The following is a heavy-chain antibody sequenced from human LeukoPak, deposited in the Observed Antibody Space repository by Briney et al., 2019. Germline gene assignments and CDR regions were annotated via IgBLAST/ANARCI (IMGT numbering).Heavy chain of an antibody. CDR1: GFTFSTYS. CDR2: ISDSSAM. D-gene: IGHD5-12*01. CDR3: ARDGGYSGYDADC. V-gene: IGHV3-48*01. J-gene: IGHJ4*02. Sequence: PGGSLRLSCAASGFTFSTYSMKWVRQAPGKGLEWVSYISDSSAMYYADSVRGRFTISRGNDKNSLFLQMNSLRAEDTAVYYCARDGGYSGYDADCWGQGTLVTVSS.